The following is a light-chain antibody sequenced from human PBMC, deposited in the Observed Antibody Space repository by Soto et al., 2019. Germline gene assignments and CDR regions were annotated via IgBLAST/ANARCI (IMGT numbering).Light chain of an antibody. J-gene: IGLJ1*01. V-gene: IGLV2-23*01. CDR3: CSYAGSSLSPDV. CDR1: SSDVGSYNL. CDR2: EGS. Sequence: QSVLTQPASVSGSPGQSITISCTGTSSDVGSYNLVSWYQQHPGKAPKLMIYEGSKRPSGVSNRFSGSKSGNTASLTISGRQPEDEADYYCCSYAGSSLSPDVFGTGTKLTVL.